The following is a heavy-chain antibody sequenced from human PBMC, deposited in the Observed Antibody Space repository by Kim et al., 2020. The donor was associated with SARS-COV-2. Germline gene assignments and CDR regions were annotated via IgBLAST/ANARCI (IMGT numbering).Heavy chain of an antibody. D-gene: IGHD2-2*01. CDR1: GGSFSGYY. Sequence: SETLSLTCAVYGGSFSGYYWSWIRQPPGKGLEWIGEINHSGSTNYNPSLKSRVTISVDTSKNQFSLKLSSVTAADTAVYYCARGLCSSTSCYYRDLNWFDPWGQGTLVTVSS. CDR3: ARGLCSSTSCYYRDLNWFDP. CDR2: INHSGST. V-gene: IGHV4-34*01. J-gene: IGHJ5*02.